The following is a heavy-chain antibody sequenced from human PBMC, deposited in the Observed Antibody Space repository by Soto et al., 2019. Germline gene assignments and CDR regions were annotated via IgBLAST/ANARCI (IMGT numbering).Heavy chain of an antibody. CDR1: GGTFSSYA. D-gene: IGHD3-22*01. J-gene: IGHJ6*02. Sequence: SVKVSCKASGGTFSSYAISWVRQAPGQGLEWMGGIIPIFGTANYAQKFQGRVTITTDESTSTAYMELSSLRSEDTAVYYCARDIHDSSGNTRPKSMDVWGQGTTVTVSS. V-gene: IGHV1-69*05. CDR3: ARDIHDSSGNTRPKSMDV. CDR2: IIPIFGTA.